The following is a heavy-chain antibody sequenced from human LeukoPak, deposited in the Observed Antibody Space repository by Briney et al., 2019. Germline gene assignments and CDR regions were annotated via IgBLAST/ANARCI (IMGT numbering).Heavy chain of an antibody. CDR2: INHSGST. D-gene: IGHD6-13*01. CDR1: GGSFSGYY. CDR3: TTSAALDY. Sequence: SQTLSLTCAVYGGSFSGYYWSWIRQPSGKGLEWIGEINHSGSTNYNPSLKSRVTISVDTSKNQFSLKLSSVTAADTAVYYCTTSAALDYWGQGTLVTVSS. V-gene: IGHV4-34*01. J-gene: IGHJ4*02.